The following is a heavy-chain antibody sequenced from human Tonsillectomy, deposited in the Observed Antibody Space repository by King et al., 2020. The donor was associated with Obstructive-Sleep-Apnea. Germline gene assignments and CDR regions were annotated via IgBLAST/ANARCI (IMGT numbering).Heavy chain of an antibody. CDR1: GGSISSGGVY. Sequence: VQLQESGPGLVKPSQTLSLTCTVSGGSISSGGVYWGWIRQHPGKGLEWIGYIYYSGSTYYNPSLKSRVTISVDTSKNQFSLKLSSVPAADTAVYYCAREQGGSQAGEAFDIWGQGTMVTVSS. CDR2: IYYSGST. V-gene: IGHV4-31*03. D-gene: IGHD7-27*01. J-gene: IGHJ3*02. CDR3: AREQGGSQAGEAFDI.